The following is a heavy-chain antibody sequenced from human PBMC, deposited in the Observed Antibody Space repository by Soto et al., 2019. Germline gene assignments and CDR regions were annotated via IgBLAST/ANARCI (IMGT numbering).Heavy chain of an antibody. CDR1: DYTFTNFG. CDR3: VRGPQSLWFVELKKGVDY. V-gene: IGHV1-18*01. Sequence: QVQLVQSGAEVKKSGASVRVSCKAFDYTFTNFGISWVRQAPGRGLEWMGWISGYNGDTTYAQKFQGRVTMTTDTIRNTAYLELMRLKSDDTAVYYCVRGPQSLWFVELKKGVDYWGQGTLVTVSS. J-gene: IGHJ4*02. D-gene: IGHD3-10*01. CDR2: ISGYNGDT.